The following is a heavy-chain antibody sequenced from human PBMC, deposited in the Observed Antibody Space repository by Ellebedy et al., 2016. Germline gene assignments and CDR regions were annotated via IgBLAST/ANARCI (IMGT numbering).Heavy chain of an antibody. V-gene: IGHV4-30-4*01. CDR2: IYYSGST. J-gene: IGHJ4*02. CDR1: GGSISSGDYY. Sequence: SETLSLXXTVSGGSISSGDYYWSWIRQPPGKGLEWIGYIYYSGSTYYNPSLKSRVTISVDTSKNQFSLKLSSVTAADTAVYYCARAIMITFGGVSGYDYWGQGTLVTVSS. D-gene: IGHD3-16*01. CDR3: ARAIMITFGGVSGYDY.